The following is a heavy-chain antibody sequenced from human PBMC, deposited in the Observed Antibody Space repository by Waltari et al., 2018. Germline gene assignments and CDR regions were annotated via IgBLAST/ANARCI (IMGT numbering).Heavy chain of an antibody. V-gene: IGHV4-59*01. Sequence: QVQLQESGPGLVKPSETLSLTCTVSGGSISSYYWTGIRQPPGKGLEWIGYIYYSGSTNYNPSLKSRVTISVDTSKNQFSLKLSSVTAADTAVYYCARVNYDFWSGYPYFDYWGQGTLVTVSS. J-gene: IGHJ4*02. CDR1: GGSISSYY. D-gene: IGHD3-3*01. CDR3: ARVNYDFWSGYPYFDY. CDR2: IYYSGST.